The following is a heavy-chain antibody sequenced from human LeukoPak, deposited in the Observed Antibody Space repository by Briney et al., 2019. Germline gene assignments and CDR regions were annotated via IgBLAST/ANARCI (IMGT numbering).Heavy chain of an antibody. D-gene: IGHD2-2*01. CDR1: GFTFSNAW. J-gene: IGHJ5*02. CDR2: IKSKTDGGTT. CDR3: TTWGTSWYNWFDP. Sequence: GGSLRLSCAASGFTFSNAWMSWVRQAPGKGLEWVGRIKSKTDGGTTDYAAPVKGRFTISRDDSKNTLYLQMNSLKTVVTAVYYCTTWGTSWYNWFDPWGQGTLVTVSS. V-gene: IGHV3-15*01.